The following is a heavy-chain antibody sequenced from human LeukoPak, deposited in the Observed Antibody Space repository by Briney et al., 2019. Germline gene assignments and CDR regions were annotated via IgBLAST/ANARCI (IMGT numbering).Heavy chain of an antibody. CDR1: GGSFSGYY. V-gene: IGHV4-34*01. J-gene: IGHJ4*02. CDR3: ARRTIAAPRRGYFDY. CDR2: INHSGST. D-gene: IGHD6-6*01. Sequence: SETLSLTCAVYGGSFSGYYWSWIRQPPGKGLEWIGEINHSGSTNYNPSLKSRVTISVDTSKNQFSLKLSSVTAADTAVYYCARRTIAAPRRGYFDYWGQGTLVTVSS.